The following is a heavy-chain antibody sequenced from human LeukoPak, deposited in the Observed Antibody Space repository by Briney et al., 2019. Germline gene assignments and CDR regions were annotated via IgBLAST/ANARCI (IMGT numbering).Heavy chain of an antibody. Sequence: GGSLRLSCAASGFTFSSYWMSWVRQAPGKGLEWVANIKQDGSEKYYVDSVKGRFTISRDNAKNSLYLQMNSLRADDTAVYYCAPTLGYCSSTSCYPPTSESFDYWGQGTLVTVSS. D-gene: IGHD2-2*01. CDR2: IKQDGSEK. CDR3: APTLGYCSSTSCYPPTSESFDY. CDR1: GFTFSSYW. J-gene: IGHJ4*02. V-gene: IGHV3-7*05.